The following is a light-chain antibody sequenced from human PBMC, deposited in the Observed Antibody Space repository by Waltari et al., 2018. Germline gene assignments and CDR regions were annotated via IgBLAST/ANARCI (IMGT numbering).Light chain of an antibody. CDR3: QQTYSAPPT. CDR2: AAS. J-gene: IGKJ2*01. V-gene: IGKV1-39*01. CDR1: ESISSY. Sequence: DIQMTQSPSPLSASVGDRVTITCRASESISSYLNWYQQRPGKAPRLLIHAASSLPSGVPSRFSGSGSGTDFTLTISTLQPEDFATFYCQQTYSAPPTFGQGTRLEIK.